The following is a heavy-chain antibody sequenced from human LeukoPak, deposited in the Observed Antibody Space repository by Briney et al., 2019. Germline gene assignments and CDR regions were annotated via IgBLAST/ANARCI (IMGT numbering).Heavy chain of an antibody. D-gene: IGHD2-2*01. Sequence: SETLSLTCAVYGGSFSGYYWSWIRQPPGKGLEWIGEINHSGSTNYNPSLKSRVTISVDTSKNQFSLKLSSVTAADTAVYYCARAIVVVPAANNYYYMDVWGKGTTVTVSS. CDR3: ARAIVVVPAANNYYYMDV. CDR1: GGSFSGYY. CDR2: INHSGST. J-gene: IGHJ6*03. V-gene: IGHV4-34*01.